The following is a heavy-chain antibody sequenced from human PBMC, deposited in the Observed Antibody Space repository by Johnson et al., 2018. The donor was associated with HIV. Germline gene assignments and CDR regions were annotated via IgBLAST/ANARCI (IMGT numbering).Heavy chain of an antibody. J-gene: IGHJ3*02. D-gene: IGHD3-16*02. CDR2: IKSKADGGTT. CDR1: GFTFSNAW. V-gene: IGHV3-15*01. Sequence: VQLVESGGGLVKPGGSLRLSCAASGFTFSNAWMSWVRQAPGKGLEWVGRIKSKADGGTTEYAAPVKGRFTISRDDSKNMLYLQINSLKTEDTAVYYCTTAIVIDAFDIWGQGTMVTVSS. CDR3: TTAIVIDAFDI.